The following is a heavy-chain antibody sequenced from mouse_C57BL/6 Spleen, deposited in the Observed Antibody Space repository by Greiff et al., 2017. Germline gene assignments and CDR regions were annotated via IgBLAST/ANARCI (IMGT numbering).Heavy chain of an antibody. V-gene: IGHV1-36*01. Sequence: VHVKQSGPVLVKPGPSVKISCKASGFTFTDYYMHWVKQSHGKSLEWIGLVYPYNGGTSYNQKFKGKATLTVDTSSSTAYMELNSLTSEDSAVYYCARMATITTVVGGAMDYWGQGTSVTVSS. D-gene: IGHD1-1*01. CDR2: VYPYNGGT. CDR3: ARMATITTVVGGAMDY. CDR1: GFTFTDYY. J-gene: IGHJ4*01.